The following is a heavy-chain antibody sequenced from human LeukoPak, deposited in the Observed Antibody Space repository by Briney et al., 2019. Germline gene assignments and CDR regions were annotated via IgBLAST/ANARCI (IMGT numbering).Heavy chain of an antibody. CDR2: IFSTGIT. D-gene: IGHD5-12*01. Sequence: SETLSLTCTISGGSINNYYWSWIRQSPEKGLELIGYIFSTGITNYNPSLKSRVAISVDTSKNQFSLKLGSVTAADTAVYYCAREKGGYSGYLRANYFDYWGQGTLVTVSS. CDR3: AREKGGYSGYLRANYFDY. J-gene: IGHJ4*02. CDR1: GGSINNYY. V-gene: IGHV4-4*08.